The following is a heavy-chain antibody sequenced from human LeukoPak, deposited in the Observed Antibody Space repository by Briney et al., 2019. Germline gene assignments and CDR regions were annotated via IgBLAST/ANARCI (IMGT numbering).Heavy chain of an antibody. D-gene: IGHD6-13*01. CDR3: ARAPIDSNSWYQAFDL. J-gene: IGHJ3*01. V-gene: IGHV3-7*01. CDR2: IKEDGSEK. CDR1: GFSFSSYW. Sequence: GGSLRLSCAASGFSFSSYWLSWVRQAPGKGLEWVANIKEDGSEKYYVDSLKGRLTVSRDNAKNALYLQINGLRVGDTAVYYCARAPIDSNSWYQAFDLWGQGTMVTVSS.